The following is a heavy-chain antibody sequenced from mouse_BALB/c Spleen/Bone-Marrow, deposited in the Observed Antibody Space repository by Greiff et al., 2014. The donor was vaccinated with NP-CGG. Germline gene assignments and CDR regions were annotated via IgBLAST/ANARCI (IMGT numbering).Heavy chain of an antibody. CDR3: ARGKTGFYGMDY. V-gene: IGHV1-4*01. CDR1: GYTFTNYT. J-gene: IGHJ4*01. CDR2: INPSSGYT. Sequence: QVQLQQSGAELARPGASVKMSCKTSGYTFTNYTMHWVKQRPRQGLEWIGYINPSSGYTNYNQKFKDTATLTADKSSSTAYMQLSSLTSADSAVYYCARGKTGFYGMDYWGQGASVTVSS. D-gene: IGHD4-1*01.